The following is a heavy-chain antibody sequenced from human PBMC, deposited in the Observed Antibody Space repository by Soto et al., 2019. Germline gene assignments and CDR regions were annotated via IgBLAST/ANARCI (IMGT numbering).Heavy chain of an antibody. Sequence: QITLNESGPTVVRPTETLTLTCRFSGFSLTTSGVGVGWVRQSPGKAPEWLALIYWYDDKRYSESLKSRRTITKDTSNNQVVLTVANLDPTDTATYYCAHRVLRTVFGLVTTTAIYFDFWGQGTPVAVSS. D-gene: IGHD3-3*01. V-gene: IGHV2-5*01. CDR2: IYWYDDK. J-gene: IGHJ4*02. CDR3: AHRVLRTVFGLVTTTAIYFDF. CDR1: GFSLTTSGVG.